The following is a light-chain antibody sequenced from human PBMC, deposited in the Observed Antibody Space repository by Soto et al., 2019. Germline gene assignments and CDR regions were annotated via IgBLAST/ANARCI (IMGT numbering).Light chain of an antibody. J-gene: IGKJ4*01. CDR1: QRVSSN. Sequence: EIVMTQSPVTLSVSPGETATLSCRASQRVSSNLAWYQQKPGQAPRLLMYGASTRATDIPARFSGSGSGTDFTRTISSLESEDFVVYYCQQYNDWPLTFCGGTKVE. V-gene: IGKV3-15*01. CDR2: GAS. CDR3: QQYNDWPLT.